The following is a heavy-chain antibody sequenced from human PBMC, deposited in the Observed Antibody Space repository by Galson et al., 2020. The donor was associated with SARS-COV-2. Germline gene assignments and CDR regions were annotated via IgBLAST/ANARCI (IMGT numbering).Heavy chain of an antibody. CDR3: ARHLGTEPYHNMDV. V-gene: IGHV4-59*08. CDR2: IFYSGNT. D-gene: IGHD1-1*01. Sequence: ASETLSLTCTVSGGSITSYYWSWIRQSPGKGLEWIGYIFYSGNTNYNPSLKSRVTISLDASANQISLKLSSVTAAETAVYYCARHLGTEPYHNMDVWGQGTTVTVSS. CDR1: GGSITSYY. J-gene: IGHJ6*02.